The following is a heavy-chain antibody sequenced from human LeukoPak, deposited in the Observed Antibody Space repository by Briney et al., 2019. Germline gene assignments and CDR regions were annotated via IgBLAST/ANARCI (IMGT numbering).Heavy chain of an antibody. J-gene: IGHJ6*03. V-gene: IGHV4-4*07. CDR1: GGSISSYY. D-gene: IGHD3-22*01. Sequence: PSETLSLTCTVSGGSISSYYWSWIRQPAGKGLEWIGRIYTSGSTNYNPSLKSRVTMSVDTSKNQFSLKLSSVTAADTAVYYCARESRYYDSSGYYYFSSSYYYYYMDVWGKGTTVTISS. CDR2: IYTSGST. CDR3: ARESRYYDSSGYYYFSSSYYYYYMDV.